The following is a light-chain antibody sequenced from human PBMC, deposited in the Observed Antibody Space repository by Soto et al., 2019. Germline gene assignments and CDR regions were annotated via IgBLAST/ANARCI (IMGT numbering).Light chain of an antibody. CDR2: GAS. CDR1: QSISSN. CDR3: QQYNDWPPNT. Sequence: EIAMTQSPATLSVSPGERATLSCRASQSISSNLAWYQQKPGQAPRLLIYGASTRAPGIPARFTGSGSGTDFTLTISSLQSEDFAVYYCQQYNDWPPNTFGQGTKLEIK. V-gene: IGKV3-15*01. J-gene: IGKJ2*01.